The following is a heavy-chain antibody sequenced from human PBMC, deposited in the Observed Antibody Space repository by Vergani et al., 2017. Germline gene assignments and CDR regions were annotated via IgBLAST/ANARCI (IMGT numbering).Heavy chain of an antibody. Sequence: QVRLVQSGAEVKKPGSSVKVSCKASGGTFSSYAISWVRQAPGQGLEWMGGIIPIFGTANYAQKFQGRVTITADESTSTAYMELSSLRSEDTAVYYCARGGNYYDSTGFGPGGSFDWGPGTLVTVSS. CDR1: GGTFSSYA. V-gene: IGHV1-69*12. CDR3: ARGGNYYDSTGFGPGGSFD. J-gene: IGHJ4*02. D-gene: IGHD3-22*01. CDR2: IIPIFGTA.